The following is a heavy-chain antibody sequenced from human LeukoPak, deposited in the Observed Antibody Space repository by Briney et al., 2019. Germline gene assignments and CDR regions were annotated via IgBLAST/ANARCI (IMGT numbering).Heavy chain of an antibody. CDR2: MNPNSGNT. D-gene: IGHD2-2*01. J-gene: IGHJ4*02. V-gene: IGHV1-8*03. Sequence: ASVKVSCEASGYTLTTYDINWVRQAPGQGLEWMGWMNPNSGNTVYAQKFQGRVTITRHTSISTAYMELSSLRSEDTAVYYCASEGRGYCSSTSCYMQHFDYWGQGTLVTVSS. CDR3: ASEGRGYCSSTSCYMQHFDY. CDR1: GYTLTTYD.